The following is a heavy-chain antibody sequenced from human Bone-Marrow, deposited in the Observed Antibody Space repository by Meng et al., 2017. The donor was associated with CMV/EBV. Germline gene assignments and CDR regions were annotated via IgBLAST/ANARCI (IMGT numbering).Heavy chain of an antibody. D-gene: IGHD5-12*01. V-gene: IGHV3-7*03. CDR2: IKQDESEK. CDR1: GFTFSGYT. Sequence: GESLKISCVASGFTFSGYTMNWVRQAPGKGLEWVANIKQDESEKYYVDSVKGRFTISRDNARNSLYLQMNSLRAEDTAIYFCAKGGREYPGYDFSFDSWGQGTLVTVSS. J-gene: IGHJ4*02. CDR3: AKGGREYPGYDFSFDS.